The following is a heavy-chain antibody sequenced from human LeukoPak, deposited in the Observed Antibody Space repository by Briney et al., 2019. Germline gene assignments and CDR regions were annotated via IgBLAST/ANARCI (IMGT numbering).Heavy chain of an antibody. V-gene: IGHV5-51*01. J-gene: IGHJ4*02. Sequence: GGSLRLSCAASGYSFTSYWIGWVRQMPGKGLEWMGIIYPGDSDTRYSPSFQGQVTISADKSISTAYLQWSSLKASDTAMYYCARLHLRTDLPPDYWGQGTLVTVSS. CDR3: ARLHLRTDLPPDY. D-gene: IGHD1/OR15-1a*01. CDR2: IYPGDSDT. CDR1: GYSFTSYW.